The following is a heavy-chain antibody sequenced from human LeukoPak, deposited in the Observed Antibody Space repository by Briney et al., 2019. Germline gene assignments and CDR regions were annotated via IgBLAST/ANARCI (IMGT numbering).Heavy chain of an antibody. J-gene: IGHJ3*02. D-gene: IGHD3-22*01. V-gene: IGHV1-18*01. Sequence: GASVKVSCKASGYTFTSCGISWVRQAPGQGLEWMGWISAHNGNTNYAQKLQGRVTMTTDTSTSTAYMELRSLRSDDTAVYYCARGRITDTYYYDSLFAFDMWGQGTMVTVSS. CDR3: ARGRITDTYYYDSLFAFDM. CDR2: ISAHNGNT. CDR1: GYTFTSCG.